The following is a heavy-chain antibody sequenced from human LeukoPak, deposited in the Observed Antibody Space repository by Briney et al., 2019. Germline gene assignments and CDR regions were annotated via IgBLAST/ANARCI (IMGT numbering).Heavy chain of an antibody. D-gene: IGHD6-13*01. Sequence: GGSLRLSCAASGFTFSSYWMSWVREAPGKGLEWVANIKQDGSEKYYVDSVKGRFTISRDNAKNSLYLQMNSLRAEDTAVYYCARGGVAAAGTKTSRLDYWGQGTLVTVSS. J-gene: IGHJ4*02. CDR1: GFTFSSYW. CDR2: IKQDGSEK. V-gene: IGHV3-7*01. CDR3: ARGGVAAAGTKTSRLDY.